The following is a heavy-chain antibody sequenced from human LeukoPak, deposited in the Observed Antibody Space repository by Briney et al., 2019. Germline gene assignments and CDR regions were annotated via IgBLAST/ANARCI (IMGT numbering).Heavy chain of an antibody. Sequence: PGGSLRLSCAASGFTFSNAWMSWVRQAPGKGLEWVGRIKRKTDGGTTEYAAPVKDRLIILRDDSKNTLYLQMNSLKTEDTAVYYCTTFTWELLTNWGQGTLGTVSS. CDR2: IKRKTDGGTT. CDR1: GFTFSNAW. V-gene: IGHV3-15*01. CDR3: TTFTWELLTN. D-gene: IGHD1-26*01. J-gene: IGHJ4*02.